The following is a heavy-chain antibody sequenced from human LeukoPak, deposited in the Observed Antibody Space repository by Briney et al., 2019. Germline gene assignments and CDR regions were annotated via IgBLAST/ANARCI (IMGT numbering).Heavy chain of an antibody. Sequence: SETLSLTCTVSGGSISSYYWSWIRQPPGKGLEWIGYIYYSGSTNYNPSLTSRVTISVDTSKNQFSLKLSSVTAADTAVYYCARVPWGSDGYYFDYWGQGTLVTVSS. CDR1: GGSISSYY. J-gene: IGHJ4*02. D-gene: IGHD7-27*01. V-gene: IGHV4-59*01. CDR2: IYYSGST. CDR3: ARVPWGSDGYYFDY.